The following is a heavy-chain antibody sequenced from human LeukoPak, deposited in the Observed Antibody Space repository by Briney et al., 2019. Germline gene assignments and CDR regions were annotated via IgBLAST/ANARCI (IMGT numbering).Heavy chain of an antibody. CDR2: ISPYNGNT. Sequence: ASVKVSCKASGYTFTNYGITWVRQAPGQGLEWMGWISPYNGNTKYAQKVQGRVTMTTDTSTSTAYMELRSLRSDDTAVYYCARDAHKFYDSSGYSPTVFDYWGQGTLVTVSS. J-gene: IGHJ4*02. D-gene: IGHD3-22*01. CDR3: ARDAHKFYDSSGYSPTVFDY. CDR1: GYTFTNYG. V-gene: IGHV1-18*01.